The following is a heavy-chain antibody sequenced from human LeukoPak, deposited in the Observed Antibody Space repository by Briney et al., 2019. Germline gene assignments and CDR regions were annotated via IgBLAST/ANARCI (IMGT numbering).Heavy chain of an antibody. J-gene: IGHJ3*02. V-gene: IGHV4-61*02. CDR3: ARSPTVTTPNDAFDI. CDR1: GGSISSGGYY. D-gene: IGHD4-17*01. CDR2: IYTSGST. Sequence: TSETLSLTCTVSGGSISSGGYYWSWIRQPAGKGLEWIGRIYTSGSTNYNPSLKSRVTISVDTSKNQFSLKLSSVTAADTAVYYCARSPTVTTPNDAFDIWGQGTMVTVSS.